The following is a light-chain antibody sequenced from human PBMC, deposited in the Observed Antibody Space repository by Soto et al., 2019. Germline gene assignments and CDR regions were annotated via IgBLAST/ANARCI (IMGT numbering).Light chain of an antibody. CDR2: GAS. V-gene: IGKV3-20*01. CDR1: ESISNNY. J-gene: IGKJ1*01. Sequence: EIVLTQSPGTLSLSPGERATLSCRASESISNNYLAWYQQKPGQAPRRLVFGASNRATGIPDRFSGSGSGTDLSLTISRREAHEDSVEYCRHQYNTGTFGQGTKVDIK. CDR3: HQYNTGT.